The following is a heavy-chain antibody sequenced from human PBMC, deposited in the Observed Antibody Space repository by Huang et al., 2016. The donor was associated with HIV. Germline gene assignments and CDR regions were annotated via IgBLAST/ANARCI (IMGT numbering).Heavy chain of an antibody. D-gene: IGHD4-17*01. CDR1: GLSFSTYA. Sequence: EAQLVESGGGLVKPGGSLRLSCAASGLSFSTYAMHWVRQAPGQGLGGVSCISSSGSYTAYTDSMKGRFTISRDNSKSSLYLQMNSLRVEDTGVYYCARGGATVLSAPDYWGQGTLVTVSS. CDR2: ISSSGSYT. J-gene: IGHJ4*02. V-gene: IGHV3-21*01. CDR3: ARGGATVLSAPDY.